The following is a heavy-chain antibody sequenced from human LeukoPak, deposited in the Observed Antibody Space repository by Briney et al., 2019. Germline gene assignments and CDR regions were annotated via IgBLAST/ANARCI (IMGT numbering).Heavy chain of an antibody. CDR2: INPSGGST. Sequence: ASVKVSCKASGYSFTSYYMHWVRQAPGQGLEWMGIINPSGGSTSYAQKFQGRVTMTRDTSTSTVYMELSSLRSEDTAVYYCARLGPPYGGNSVYYGMDVWGQGTTVTVSS. V-gene: IGHV1-46*01. CDR3: ARLGPPYGGNSVYYGMDV. J-gene: IGHJ6*02. D-gene: IGHD4-23*01. CDR1: GYSFTSYY.